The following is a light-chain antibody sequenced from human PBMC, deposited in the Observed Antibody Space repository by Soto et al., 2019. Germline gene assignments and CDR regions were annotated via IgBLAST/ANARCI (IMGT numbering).Light chain of an antibody. CDR1: QSVSSSC. Sequence: EIVLTQSPGTLSLSPGERATLSCGASQSVSSSCLAWYQQKPGQAPRLLIYGASSRATGIPDRFSGSGSGTDFTLTISRLKPEDFAVYYCQQYGSSPWTFGQGTKVDIK. J-gene: IGKJ1*01. CDR3: QQYGSSPWT. CDR2: GAS. V-gene: IGKV3-20*01.